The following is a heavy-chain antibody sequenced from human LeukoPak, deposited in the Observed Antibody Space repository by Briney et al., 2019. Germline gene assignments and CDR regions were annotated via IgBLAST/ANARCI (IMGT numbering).Heavy chain of an antibody. D-gene: IGHD2-15*01. CDR3: ARGRGGYCSGGSCKTYYGMDV. V-gene: IGHV1-69*04. CDR1: GGTFSSYA. Sequence: SVKVSCKASGGTFSSYAISWVRQAPGQGLEWMGRIIPILGIANYAQKFQGRVTITADKSTSTAYMELSSLRSEDTAVYYCARGRGGYCSGGSCKTYYGMDVWGQGTTVTVSS. CDR2: IIPILGIA. J-gene: IGHJ6*02.